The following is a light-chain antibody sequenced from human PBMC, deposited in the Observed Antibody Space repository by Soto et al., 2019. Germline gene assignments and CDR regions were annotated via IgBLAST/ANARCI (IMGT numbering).Light chain of an antibody. CDR3: QQYYNLPIT. V-gene: IGKV1-33*01. J-gene: IGKJ5*01. CDR2: DGC. CDR1: QDITKY. Sequence: DIQMTQSPSSLSPSVGDRVTITFQASQDITKYLNSYQQKSGRAPKILIYDGCNLETGVPSRFSGSGSGTDFTVTISSLQPEDFATYSCQQYYNLPITFGQGTRLENK.